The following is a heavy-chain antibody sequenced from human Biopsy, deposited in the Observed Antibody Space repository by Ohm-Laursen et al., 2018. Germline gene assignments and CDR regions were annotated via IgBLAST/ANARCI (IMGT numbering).Heavy chain of an antibody. CDR2: IRDKANSYTT. J-gene: IGHJ5*01. CDR1: VFTFSNYA. V-gene: IGHV3-72*01. CDR3: ARAGRYCSGGGCYAWFDS. D-gene: IGHD2-15*01. Sequence: SLTLSCAASVFTFSNYAMHCVRQAPGTPLEWVGRIRDKANSYTTDYAASVKGRFTISRDDSKNSLYLQMNSLKTEDTGLYYCARAGRYCSGGGCYAWFDSWGQGTLVTVSS.